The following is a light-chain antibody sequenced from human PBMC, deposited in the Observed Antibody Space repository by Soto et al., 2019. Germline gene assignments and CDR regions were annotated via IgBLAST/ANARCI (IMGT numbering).Light chain of an antibody. CDR2: CAS. CDR3: QQYGSSPWT. Sequence: ETVLTQSPGTLSLSPGERATLSCRASQTIRSNYLDWYRQRPGQAPRLLIYCASNRATGIADRFIGSGSGTDFTVIISRLEPEDFALYYCQQYGSSPWTFGQGTKVEIK. V-gene: IGKV3-20*01. CDR1: QTIRSNY. J-gene: IGKJ1*01.